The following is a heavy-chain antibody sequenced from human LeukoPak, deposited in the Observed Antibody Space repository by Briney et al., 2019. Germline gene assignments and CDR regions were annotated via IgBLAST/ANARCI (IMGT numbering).Heavy chain of an antibody. J-gene: IGHJ4*02. V-gene: IGHV3-23*01. CDR3: APGGYSGYEAFDY. Sequence: PGGSLRLSCAASGFTFSSYAMSWVRQAPGKGLEWVSAISGSGGSTYYADSVKGRFTISRDNFKNTLYLQMNSLRAEDTAVYYCAPGGYSGYEAFDYWGQGTLVTVSS. CDR1: GFTFSSYA. D-gene: IGHD5-12*01. CDR2: ISGSGGST.